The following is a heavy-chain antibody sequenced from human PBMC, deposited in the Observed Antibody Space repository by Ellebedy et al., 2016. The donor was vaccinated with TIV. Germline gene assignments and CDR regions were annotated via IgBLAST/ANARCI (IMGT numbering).Heavy chain of an antibody. CDR3: ASGAYDI. V-gene: IGHV3-11*06. Sequence: SVKGRFTISRDNAKISLYLQMNSPTAEDTAVYYCASGAYDIWGQGTKVTVSS. J-gene: IGHJ3*02.